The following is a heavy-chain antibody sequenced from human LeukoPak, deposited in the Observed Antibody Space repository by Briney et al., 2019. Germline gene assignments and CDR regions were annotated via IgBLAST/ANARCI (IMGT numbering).Heavy chain of an antibody. CDR2: ISGSGGST. J-gene: IGHJ4*02. D-gene: IGHD3-3*01. CDR3: AKDRSDYTDY. Sequence: PGGSLRPSCAASGFTFSSYAMSWVRQAPGKGLEWVLAISGSGGSTYYADSVKGRFTISRDNSKNTLYLQMNSLRAEDTAVYYCAKDRSDYTDYWGQGTLVTVSS. V-gene: IGHV3-23*01. CDR1: GFTFSSYA.